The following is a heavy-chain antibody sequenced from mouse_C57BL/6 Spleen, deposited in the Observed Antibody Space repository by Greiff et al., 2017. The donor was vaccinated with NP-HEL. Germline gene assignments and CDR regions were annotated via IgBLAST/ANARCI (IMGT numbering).Heavy chain of an antibody. J-gene: IGHJ3*01. Sequence: VQLQQSGPELVKPGASVKIPCKASGYTFTDYNMDWVKQSHGKSLEWIGDINPNNGGTIYNQKFKGKATLTVDKSSSTAYMELRSLTAEDTAVYYCARRGYGNYEAYWGQGTLVTVSA. CDR1: GYTFTDYN. CDR2: INPNNGGT. CDR3: ARRGYGNYEAY. V-gene: IGHV1-18*01. D-gene: IGHD2-1*01.